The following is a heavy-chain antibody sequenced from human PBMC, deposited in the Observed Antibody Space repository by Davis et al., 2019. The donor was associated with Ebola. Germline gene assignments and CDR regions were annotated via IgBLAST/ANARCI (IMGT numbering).Heavy chain of an antibody. V-gene: IGHV1-46*01. CDR1: GYTFIDHC. D-gene: IGHD2-2*01. J-gene: IGHJ4*02. CDR2: ISPSYYT. CDR3: AREYAGSYYFDY. Sequence: ASVKVSCKASGYTFIDHCIHWVRQAPGQGLEWVGIISPSYYTAYAQKFQGRVTLTRDTSTSTVYMEVSSLTSEDTAAYYCAREYAGSYYFDYWGQGTLVTVSS.